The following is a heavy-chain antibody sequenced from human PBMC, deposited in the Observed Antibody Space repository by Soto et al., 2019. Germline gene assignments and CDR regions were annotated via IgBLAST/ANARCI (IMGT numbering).Heavy chain of an antibody. CDR1: WYTFTRHY. J-gene: IGHJ3*02. V-gene: IGHV1-2*04. Sequence: GPVEGSCKGSWYTFTRHYMHWVRQAPGQGLEWMGWINPNSGGTNYAQKFQGWVTMTRDTSISTAYMELSRLRSDDTAVYYCARGHDAFDIWGQGTMVTVSS. CDR3: ARGHDAFDI. CDR2: INPNSGGT.